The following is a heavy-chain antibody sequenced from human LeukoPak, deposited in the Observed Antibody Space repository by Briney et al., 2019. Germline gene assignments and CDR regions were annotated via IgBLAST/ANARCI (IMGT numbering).Heavy chain of an antibody. CDR3: ARASHDYGDYSHFDY. V-gene: IGHV4-59*01. CDR1: GGSISSYY. D-gene: IGHD4-17*01. CDR2: IYYSGRT. J-gene: IGHJ4*02. Sequence: TSETLPLTCSVSGGSISSYYWSWIRQPPGRGLEWIGYIYYSGRTSYNPSLKSRVTISVDTSKNQFSLRLSSVTAADTAVYYCARASHDYGDYSHFDYWGQGTLVTVSS.